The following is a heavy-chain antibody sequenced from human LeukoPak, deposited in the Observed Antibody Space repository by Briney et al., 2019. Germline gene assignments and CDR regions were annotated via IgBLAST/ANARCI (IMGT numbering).Heavy chain of an antibody. V-gene: IGHV3-7*05. Sequence: SGGSLRLSCAASGFTFSSNWMHWVRQAPGKGLEWVANIKQDGSEKYYVDSVKGRFTISRDNAKNSLYLQMNSLRAEDTAVYYCARGLQSAVAGTRWFDPWGQGTLVTVSS. J-gene: IGHJ5*02. CDR1: GFTFSSNW. D-gene: IGHD6-19*01. CDR3: ARGLQSAVAGTRWFDP. CDR2: IKQDGSEK.